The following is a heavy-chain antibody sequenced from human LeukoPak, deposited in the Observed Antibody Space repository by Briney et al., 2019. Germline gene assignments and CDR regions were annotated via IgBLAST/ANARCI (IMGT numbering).Heavy chain of an antibody. V-gene: IGHV1-69*05. Sequence: SVKVSCKASGGTFSSYAISWARQAPGQGLEWMGGIIPIFGTANYAQKFQGRVTITTDESTSTAYMELSSLRSEDTAVYYCARVMTLYDFWSGYSEAYYYYYMDVWGKGTTVTVSS. CDR2: IIPIFGTA. D-gene: IGHD3-3*01. J-gene: IGHJ6*03. CDR1: GGTFSSYA. CDR3: ARVMTLYDFWSGYSEAYYYYYMDV.